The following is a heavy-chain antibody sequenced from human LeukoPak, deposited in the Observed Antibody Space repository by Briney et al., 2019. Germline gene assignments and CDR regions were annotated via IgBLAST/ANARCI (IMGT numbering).Heavy chain of an antibody. Sequence: ASVKVSCKASGGTFSSYAISWVRQAPGQGLEWMGGIIPIFGTANYAQKFQGRVTITADESTSTAYMELSSLRSEDTAVYYCARGPKIVGYSSGWWGDWFDPWGQGTLVTVSS. J-gene: IGHJ5*02. CDR2: IIPIFGTA. D-gene: IGHD6-19*01. CDR3: ARGPKIVGYSSGWWGDWFDP. CDR1: GGTFSSYA. V-gene: IGHV1-69*13.